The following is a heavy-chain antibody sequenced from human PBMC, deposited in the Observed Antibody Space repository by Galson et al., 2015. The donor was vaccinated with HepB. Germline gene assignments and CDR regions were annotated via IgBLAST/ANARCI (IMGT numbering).Heavy chain of an antibody. Sequence: CAISGDSVSSNSAAWNWIRQSPSRGLEWLGRTYYRSKWYNDYAVSVKSRITINPDTSKNLFSLQLNSVTPEDTAVYHCAREVAAAGRGYYMDVWGKGTTVTVSS. CDR1: GDSVSSNSAA. D-gene: IGHD6-13*01. CDR3: AREVAAAGRGYYMDV. V-gene: IGHV6-1*01. J-gene: IGHJ6*03. CDR2: TYYRSKWYN.